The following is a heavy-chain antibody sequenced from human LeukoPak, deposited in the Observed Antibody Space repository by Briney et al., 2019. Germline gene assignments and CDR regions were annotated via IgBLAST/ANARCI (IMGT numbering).Heavy chain of an antibody. CDR1: GYTFTGYY. Sequence: ASVTVSCQASGYTFTGYYMHWVRPAPGQGLEWMGWINPNSGGTHYAQKFQGWVTMTRDTSISTAYMELSRLRSDDTAVYYCARGDYCSGGSCYGYYFDYWGQGTLVTVSS. J-gene: IGHJ4*02. CDR3: ARGDYCSGGSCYGYYFDY. D-gene: IGHD2-15*01. CDR2: INPNSGGT. V-gene: IGHV1-2*04.